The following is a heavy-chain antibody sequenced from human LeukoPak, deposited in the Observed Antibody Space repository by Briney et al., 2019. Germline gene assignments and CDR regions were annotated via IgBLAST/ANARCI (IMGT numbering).Heavy chain of an antibody. J-gene: IGHJ2*01. CDR1: GVSISTYS. CDR2: ISYSGST. Sequence: SETLSLTCTASGVSISTYSWSWIRQPPGKGLEWIGYISYSGSTSYNPSLRSRVTISVDTSKNQFSLKLSSVTAADTAVYYCATDGNFDLWGRGTLVTVSS. D-gene: IGHD1-26*01. CDR3: ATDGNFDL. V-gene: IGHV4-59*01.